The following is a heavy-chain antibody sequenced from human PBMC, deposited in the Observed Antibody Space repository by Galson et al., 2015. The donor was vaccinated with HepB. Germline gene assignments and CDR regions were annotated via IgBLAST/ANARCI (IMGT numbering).Heavy chain of an antibody. Sequence: SLRLSCAASEFIFSNYWMSWVRQAPGKGLEWVANIKQDGSEKNYVDSVKGRLTISRDNARNSLYLQMNSLRAEDTALYYCARVPSGGQTMDYWGQGTLVTVSS. CDR3: ARVPSGGQTMDY. J-gene: IGHJ4*02. CDR1: EFIFSNYW. CDR2: IKQDGSEK. V-gene: IGHV3-7*01. D-gene: IGHD4-23*01.